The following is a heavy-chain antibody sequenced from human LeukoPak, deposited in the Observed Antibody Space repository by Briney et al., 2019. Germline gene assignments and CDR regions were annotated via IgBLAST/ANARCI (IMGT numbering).Heavy chain of an antibody. CDR2: ISSSSSSI. D-gene: IGHD2-15*01. V-gene: IGHV3-48*02. Sequence: GGSLRLSCAASGFTFNSYSMTWVRQAPGKGLEWVAYISSSSSSIYYADSVRGRFTISRDNAKNSLYLEMNSLRDEDTAVYYCATSRGYDFDYWGQGTLVTVSS. CDR1: GFTFNSYS. J-gene: IGHJ4*02. CDR3: ATSRGYDFDY.